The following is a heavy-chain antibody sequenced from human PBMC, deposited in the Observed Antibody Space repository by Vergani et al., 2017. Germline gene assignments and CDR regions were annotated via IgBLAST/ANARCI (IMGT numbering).Heavy chain of an antibody. CDR1: GFTFSSYG. V-gene: IGHV3-30*18. CDR2: ISYDGSNK. CDR3: AKDPYYYDSSGLFDY. Sequence: QVQLVESGGGVVQPGRSLRLSCAASGFTFSSYGMHWVRQAPGKGLEWVAVISYDGSNKYYADSVKGRFTISRDNSKNTLYLQMNSLRAEDTAVYYCAKDPYYYDSSGLFDYWGQGTLVTVSS. D-gene: IGHD3-22*01. J-gene: IGHJ4*02.